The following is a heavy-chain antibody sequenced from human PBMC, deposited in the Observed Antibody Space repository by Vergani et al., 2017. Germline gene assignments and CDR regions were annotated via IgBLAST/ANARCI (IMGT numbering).Heavy chain of an antibody. CDR2: ISSSSSTI. CDR3: ARGPVVPACCRPYYYYYYMDV. V-gene: IGHV3-48*02. D-gene: IGHD2-2*01. CDR1: GFTFSSYS. J-gene: IGHJ6*03. Sequence: EVQLVESGGGLVQPGGSLRLSCAASGFTFSSYSMNWVRQAPGKGLEWVSYISSSSSTIYYADSVKGRFTISRDNAKNSLYLQMNSLRDEDTAVYYCARGPVVPACCRPYYYYYYMDVWGKGTTVTVSS.